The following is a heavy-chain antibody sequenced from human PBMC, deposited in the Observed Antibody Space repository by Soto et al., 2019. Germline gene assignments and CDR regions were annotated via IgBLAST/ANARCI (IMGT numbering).Heavy chain of an antibody. CDR3: ARGGGLHGPYYYYYYGMDV. CDR1: GFTFSSYA. V-gene: IGHV3-30-3*01. Sequence: QVQLVESGGGVVQPGRSLRLSCAASGFTFSSYAMHWVRQAPGKGLEWVAVISYDGSNKYYADSVKGRFTISRDNSKNTLYLQMNSLRAEDTAVYYCARGGGLHGPYYYYYYGMDVWGQGTTVTVSS. CDR2: ISYDGSNK. D-gene: IGHD4-4*01. J-gene: IGHJ6*02.